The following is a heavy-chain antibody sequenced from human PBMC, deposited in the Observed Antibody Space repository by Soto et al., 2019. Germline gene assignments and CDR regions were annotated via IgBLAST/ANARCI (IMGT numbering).Heavy chain of an antibody. Sequence: QVYLLQSGAEVKKVGASVTVSCKTSGYTFSAYYVHWARRAPGRGFQWLGWINPSNEVTTFSEFCQGRITMTRDTSTNTVNMELNRLTSDDTAVYYCMRGGWGDSPIDYWGQGTQVTVSS. D-gene: IGHD1-26*01. CDR1: GYTFSAYY. CDR3: MRGGWGDSPIDY. CDR2: INPSNEVT. J-gene: IGHJ4*02. V-gene: IGHV1-2*02.